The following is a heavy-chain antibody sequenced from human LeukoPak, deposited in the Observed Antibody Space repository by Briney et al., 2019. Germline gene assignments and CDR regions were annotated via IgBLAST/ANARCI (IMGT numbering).Heavy chain of an antibody. CDR2: FNHRGST. V-gene: IGHV4-34*01. CDR3: ASQPYYYDSSGYYHYYYGMDV. CDR1: GGSFSVYY. J-gene: IGHJ6*02. D-gene: IGHD3-22*01. Sequence: PSETLSLTCAVYGGSFSVYYWSWIRQPPGKGLEWIGEFNHRGSTNYNPSLKSRVTMSVDTSKNQFSLKLSSVTAADTAVYYCASQPYYYDSSGYYHYYYGMDVWGQGTTVTVSS.